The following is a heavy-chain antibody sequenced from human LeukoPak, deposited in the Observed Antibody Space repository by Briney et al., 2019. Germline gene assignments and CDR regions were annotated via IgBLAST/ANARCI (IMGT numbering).Heavy chain of an antibody. CDR1: GDSISRYY. V-gene: IGHV4-59*01. CDR3: ARIDPNENAAMGY. D-gene: IGHD1-1*01. CDR2: IYHSGST. J-gene: IGHJ4*02. Sequence: SETLSLTCTVSGDSISRYYWSWIRQPPGKGLEWIGYIYHSGSTDYNPSLKSRVTISVDTSRNQFSLKLSSVTAGDTAVYYCARIDPNENAAMGYWGQGTLVTVSS.